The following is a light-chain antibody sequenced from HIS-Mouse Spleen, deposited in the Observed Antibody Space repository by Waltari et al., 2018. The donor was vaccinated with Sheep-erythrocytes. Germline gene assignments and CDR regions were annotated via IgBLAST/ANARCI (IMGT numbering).Light chain of an antibody. Sequence: QSALTQPRSVSGSPGQSVTIPCTGTSSDVGGYNYVPWYQQHPGKAPKLMLYDVSKRPSGVPDRFSGSKSGNTASLTISGLQAEDEADYYCCSYAGSYTFWVFGGGTKLTVL. CDR1: SSDVGGYNY. V-gene: IGLV2-11*01. CDR3: CSYAGSYTFWV. CDR2: DVS. J-gene: IGLJ3*02.